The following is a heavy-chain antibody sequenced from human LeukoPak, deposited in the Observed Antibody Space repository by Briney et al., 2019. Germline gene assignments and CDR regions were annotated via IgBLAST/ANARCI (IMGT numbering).Heavy chain of an antibody. J-gene: IGHJ5*02. Sequence: PSETLSLTCAVSGGPISSSNWWSWVRQPPGKGLEWIGEIYHSGSTNYNPSLKSRVTISVDKSKNQFSLKLSSATAADTAVYYCARNYGGNSVGPESWFDPWGQGTLVTVSS. V-gene: IGHV4-4*02. CDR1: GGPISSSNW. CDR2: IYHSGST. D-gene: IGHD4-23*01. CDR3: ARNYGGNSVGPESWFDP.